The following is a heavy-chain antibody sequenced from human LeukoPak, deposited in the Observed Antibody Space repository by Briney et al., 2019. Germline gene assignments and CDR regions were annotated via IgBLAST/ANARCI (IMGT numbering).Heavy chain of an antibody. Sequence: SETLSLTCNVSGGSISSYYWSWIRQPPGKGLEWIGYIYYSGSTNYNPSLKSRVTISVDTSKNQFSLKLSSVTAAGTAVYYCARSLYYYDSSGYYSGAFDIWGQGTMVTVSS. J-gene: IGHJ3*02. CDR1: GGSISSYY. V-gene: IGHV4-59*01. CDR3: ARSLYYYDSSGYYSGAFDI. CDR2: IYYSGST. D-gene: IGHD3-22*01.